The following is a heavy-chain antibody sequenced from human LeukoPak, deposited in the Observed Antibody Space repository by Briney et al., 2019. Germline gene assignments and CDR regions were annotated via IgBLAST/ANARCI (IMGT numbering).Heavy chain of an antibody. V-gene: IGHV4-59*01. J-gene: IGHJ2*01. CDR3: ARGNWYFDL. Sequence: SETLSLTCTVSGGSISSYYWSWIRQPPGKGLEWIGYIYYSGSTNYNPSLKSRVTISVDTSKNQFSLKLSSVIAADTAVYYCARGNWYFDLWGRGTLVTVSS. CDR2: IYYSGST. CDR1: GGSISSYY.